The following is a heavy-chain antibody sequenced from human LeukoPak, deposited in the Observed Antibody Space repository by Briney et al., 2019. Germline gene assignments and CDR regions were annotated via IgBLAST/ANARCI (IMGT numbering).Heavy chain of an antibody. J-gene: IGHJ4*02. D-gene: IGHD2-2*02. CDR1: GFTFSDYY. CDR3: ARDFRCSSTSCYRGSDY. CDR2: ISSSGSTI. Sequence: KPGGSLRLSCAASGFTFSDYYMSWIRQAPGKGLEWVSYISSSGSTIYYADSVKGRFTISRDNAKNSLYLQMNSLRAEDTAVYYCARDFRCSSTSCYRGSDYWGQGTLVTVSS. V-gene: IGHV3-11*04.